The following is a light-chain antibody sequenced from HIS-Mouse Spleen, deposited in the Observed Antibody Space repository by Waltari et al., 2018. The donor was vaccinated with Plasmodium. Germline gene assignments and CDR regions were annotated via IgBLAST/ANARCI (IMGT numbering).Light chain of an antibody. V-gene: IGLV2-23*01. CDR2: EGS. J-gene: IGLJ1*01. Sequence: QSALTQPASVSGSPGQSLTISCTGTSSYVGSYNLLSWYQQHPGKAPKLMIYEGSKRPSGVSNRFSGSKSGNTASLTISGLQAEDEADYYCCSYAGSSTYVFGTGTKVTVL. CDR3: CSYAGSSTYV. CDR1: SSYVGSYNL.